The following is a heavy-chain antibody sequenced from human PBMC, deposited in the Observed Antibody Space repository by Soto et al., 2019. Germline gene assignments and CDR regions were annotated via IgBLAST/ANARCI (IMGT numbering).Heavy chain of an antibody. CDR2: ISYDGSNK. CDR1: GFTFSSYA. Sequence: GGPRRLLYAASGFTFSSYAMHWVRQAPGKGLEWVAVISYDGSNKYYADSVKGRFTISRDNSKNTLYLQMNSLRAEDTAVYYCARDPEAIGGYFQHWGQGTLVTVSS. V-gene: IGHV3-30-3*01. J-gene: IGHJ1*01. CDR3: ARDPEAIGGYFQH.